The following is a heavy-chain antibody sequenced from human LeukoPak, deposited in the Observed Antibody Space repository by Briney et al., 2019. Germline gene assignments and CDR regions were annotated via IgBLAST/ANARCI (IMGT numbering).Heavy chain of an antibody. D-gene: IGHD4-17*01. V-gene: IGHV4-30-2*01. CDR1: GVSISSGGYS. CDR2: IYHSGST. CDR3: ARGEDYGDSFDY. Sequence: PSQTLSLTCAVSGVSISSGGYSWSWNRQPPGKGLEWIGYIYHSGSTYYNPSLKSRVTISVDRSKNQFSLRLRSVTAADTAVYYCARGEDYGDSFDYWGQGTLVTVSS. J-gene: IGHJ4*02.